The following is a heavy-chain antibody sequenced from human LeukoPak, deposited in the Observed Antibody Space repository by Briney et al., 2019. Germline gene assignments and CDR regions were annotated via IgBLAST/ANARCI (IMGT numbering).Heavy chain of an antibody. J-gene: IGHJ4*02. Sequence: SETLSLTCTVYGGSISSYYWSWIRQPAGKGLEWIGRIYTGGSTNYNPSLKSRVTISVDTSKNQFSLKLSSVTAADTAVYYCAKHFDPRSEVGATFFLSGYYFDYWGQGTLVTVSS. CDR1: GGSISSYY. CDR3: AKHFDPRSEVGATFFLSGYYFDY. V-gene: IGHV4-4*07. D-gene: IGHD1-26*01. CDR2: IYTGGST.